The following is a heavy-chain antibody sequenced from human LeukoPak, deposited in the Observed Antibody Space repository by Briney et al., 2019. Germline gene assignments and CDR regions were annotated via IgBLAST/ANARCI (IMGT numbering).Heavy chain of an antibody. CDR1: GFTVSSNY. Sequence: PGGSLRLSCAASGFTVSSNYMSWGRQAPGKGLEWGSVIYSGGSTYYADSVKGRFTISRDNSKNTLYLQMNSLRAEDTAVYYCARDIRYSYGYGGDYWGQGTLVTVSS. V-gene: IGHV3-53*01. D-gene: IGHD5-18*01. CDR2: IYSGGST. J-gene: IGHJ4*02. CDR3: ARDIRYSYGYGGDY.